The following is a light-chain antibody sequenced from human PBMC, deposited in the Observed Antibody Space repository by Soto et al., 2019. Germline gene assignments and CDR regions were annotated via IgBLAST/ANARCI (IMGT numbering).Light chain of an antibody. CDR1: QGLTSY. Sequence: DIQLTQSPSFLSASVGDRVTITCRASQGLTSYLAWYQQKPGKAPKLLIYAASTLQRGVPSRFSGSGSGTEFILTSSSLQPEDSATYYCQHLNGYPITFGQGTRLEIK. V-gene: IGKV1-9*01. CDR3: QHLNGYPIT. CDR2: AAS. J-gene: IGKJ5*01.